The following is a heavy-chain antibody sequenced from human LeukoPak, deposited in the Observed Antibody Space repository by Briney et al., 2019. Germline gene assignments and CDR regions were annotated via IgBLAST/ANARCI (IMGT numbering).Heavy chain of an antibody. Sequence: ASVKVSCKASGYTFTGYYMHWVRPAPGQGLEWMGWINPNSGGTNYAQKFQGRVTMTRDTSISTAYMELSRLRSDDTAVYYCARVSSMIVPVASLDIWGQGTMVTVSS. CDR1: GYTFTGYY. D-gene: IGHD3-22*01. J-gene: IGHJ3*02. CDR3: ARVSSMIVPVASLDI. CDR2: INPNSGGT. V-gene: IGHV1-2*02.